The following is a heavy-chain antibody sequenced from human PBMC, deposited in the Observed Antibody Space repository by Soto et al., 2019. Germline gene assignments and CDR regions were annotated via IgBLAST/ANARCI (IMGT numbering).Heavy chain of an antibody. D-gene: IGHD6-13*01. V-gene: IGHV3-23*01. CDR1: GFTFSSYA. J-gene: IGHJ4*02. Sequence: EVQLLESGGGLVQPGGSLRLSWAASGFTFSSYAMSWVRQAPGEGLEWVSAISGSGGSTYYADSVKGRFTISRDNSKNTLYLQMNSLRAEDTAVYYCAKENGYSSSWFEFDYWGQGTLVTVSS. CDR2: ISGSGGST. CDR3: AKENGYSSSWFEFDY.